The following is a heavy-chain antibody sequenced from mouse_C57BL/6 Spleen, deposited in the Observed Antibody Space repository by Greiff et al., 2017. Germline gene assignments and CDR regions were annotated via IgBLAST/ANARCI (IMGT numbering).Heavy chain of an antibody. CDR1: GFTFSSYA. CDR3: ARELRLRAIDY. V-gene: IGHV5-4*01. D-gene: IGHD3-2*02. J-gene: IGHJ4*01. Sequence: EVKLVESGGGLVKPGGSLKLSCAASGFTFSSYAMSWVRQTPEKRLEWVATISDGGSYTYYPDNVKGRFTISRDNAKNNLYLQMSHLKSEDTAMYYCARELRLRAIDYWGQGTSVTVSS. CDR2: ISDGGSYT.